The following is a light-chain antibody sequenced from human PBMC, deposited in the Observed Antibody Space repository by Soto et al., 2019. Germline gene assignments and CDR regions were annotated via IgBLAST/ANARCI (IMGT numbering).Light chain of an antibody. Sequence: QSVLTQPPSVSGAPGQRVTLSCTGSSSNIGAGYYVHWYQHLPGTAPKLLIYGNTNRPSGVPDRFSGSKSGTSASLAITGLQAEDEADYYCQSFDSSLGGWVFGGGTQLTVL. CDR2: GNT. J-gene: IGLJ3*02. V-gene: IGLV1-40*01. CDR3: QSFDSSLGGWV. CDR1: SSNIGAGYY.